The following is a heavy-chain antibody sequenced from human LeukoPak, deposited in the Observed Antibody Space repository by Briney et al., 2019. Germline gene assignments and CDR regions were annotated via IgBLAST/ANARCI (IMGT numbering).Heavy chain of an antibody. CDR1: GGSISSYY. CDR3: ARDSPITMAPEYYFDY. D-gene: IGHD3-10*01. V-gene: IGHV4-4*07. J-gene: IGHJ4*02. CDR2: IYTSGST. Sequence: PSQTLSLTCTVSGGSISSYYWSWIRQPAGKGLEWIGRIYTSGSTNYNPSLKSRVTMSVDTSKNQFSLKLSSVTAADTAVYYCARDSPITMAPEYYFDYWGQGTLVTVSS.